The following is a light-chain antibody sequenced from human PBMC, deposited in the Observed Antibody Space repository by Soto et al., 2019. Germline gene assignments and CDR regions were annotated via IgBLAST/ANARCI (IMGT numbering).Light chain of an antibody. V-gene: IGKV1-27*01. CDR1: QGISDY. CDR3: QNYNNAPPWT. J-gene: IGKJ1*01. CDR2: AAS. Sequence: DIQMTQSPSSLSASVGDRVTITCRASQGISDYLAWYQQKPGKVPKLLIYAASTLQLGVPSRFSGSGSGTDFAFTISSLQAEDVATYYCQNYNNAPPWTFGQGTKVEIK.